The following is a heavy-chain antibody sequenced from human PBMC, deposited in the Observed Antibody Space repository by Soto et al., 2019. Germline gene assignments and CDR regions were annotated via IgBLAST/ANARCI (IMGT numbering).Heavy chain of an antibody. J-gene: IGHJ4*02. Sequence: PSETLSLTCTVSGVSISSNYWTWIRQPPGKGLEWIGYVYNSGSTNYNPSLKSRVTISEDTSKSQFSLKVNSMTAADAAVYYCARYRREAVAGYTLDNWGQGILVTVPQ. D-gene: IGHD6-13*01. V-gene: IGHV4-59*01. CDR1: GVSISSNY. CDR2: VYNSGST. CDR3: ARYRREAVAGYTLDN.